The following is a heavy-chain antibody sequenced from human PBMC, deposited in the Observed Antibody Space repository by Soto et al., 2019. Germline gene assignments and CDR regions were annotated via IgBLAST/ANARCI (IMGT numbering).Heavy chain of an antibody. J-gene: IGHJ6*03. CDR2: ISGSGGST. D-gene: IGHD3-9*01. CDR1: GFTFSSYA. V-gene: IGHV3-23*01. Sequence: HPGGSLRLSCAASGFTFSSYAMSWVRQAPGKGLERVSAISGSGGSTYYADSVKGRFTISRDNSKNTLYLQMNSLRAEDTAVYYCAKESGYFDGQELLMDVWGKGTTVTVSS. CDR3: AKESGYFDGQELLMDV.